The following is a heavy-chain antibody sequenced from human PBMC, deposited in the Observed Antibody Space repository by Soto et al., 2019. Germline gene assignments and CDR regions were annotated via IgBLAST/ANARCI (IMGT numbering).Heavy chain of an antibody. CDR1: GFTFSSYG. J-gene: IGHJ4*02. D-gene: IGHD3-22*01. V-gene: IGHV3-30*18. Sequence: GGSLRLSCAASGFTFSSYGMHWVRQAPGKGLEWVAVISYDGSNKYYADSVKGRFTISRDNSKNTLYLQMNSLRAKDTAVYYYAKGFFWVTYYYDSSGFPPPPYWGQGTLVTVSS. CDR2: ISYDGSNK. CDR3: AKGFFWVTYYYDSSGFPPPPY.